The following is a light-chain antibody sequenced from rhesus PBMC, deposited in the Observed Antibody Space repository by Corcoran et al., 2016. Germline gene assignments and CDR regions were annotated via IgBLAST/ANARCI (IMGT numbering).Light chain of an antibody. Sequence: DIQMTQSPSSLSASVGDRVTITCRASQGISNYLSWYEQKPGKAPKLLIYDASTLQSGVPSRVSGRGSGTVSTLTISSLQPEDFATYYCLQYTSDPRTFGQGTKVEIK. CDR3: LQYTSDPRT. J-gene: IGKJ1*01. CDR1: QGISNY. CDR2: DAS. V-gene: IGKV1-43*02.